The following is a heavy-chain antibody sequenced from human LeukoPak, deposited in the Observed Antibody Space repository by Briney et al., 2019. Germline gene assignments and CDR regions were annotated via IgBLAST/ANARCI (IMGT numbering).Heavy chain of an antibody. CDR2: TFHTGRT. Sequence: SETLSLTCSVSGGSIRSYYWSWIRRPPGEGLEWLGYTFHTGRTSYNPSFKSRVTISLDTSKNQVSLKVTSVTAADTAVYYCVSSSGYDSAVFFPHWGQGTLLTVSS. J-gene: IGHJ1*01. CDR3: VSSSGYDSAVFFPH. CDR1: GGSIRSYY. D-gene: IGHD5-12*01. V-gene: IGHV4-59*12.